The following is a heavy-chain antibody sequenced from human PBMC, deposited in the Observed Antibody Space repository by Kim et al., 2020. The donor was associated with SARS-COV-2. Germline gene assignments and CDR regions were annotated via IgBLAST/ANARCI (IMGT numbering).Heavy chain of an antibody. V-gene: IGHV1-3*01. Sequence: ASVKVSCKASGYTFTSYAIHWVRQAPGQRLEWMGWINAGIGNTKYSQKFQGRVTITRDTSASTAYMELSSLRSEDTAVYYCARELIAVAVRELDYWGQGTLVTVSS. J-gene: IGHJ4*02. CDR3: ARELIAVAVRELDY. CDR2: INAGIGNT. CDR1: GYTFTSYA. D-gene: IGHD6-19*01.